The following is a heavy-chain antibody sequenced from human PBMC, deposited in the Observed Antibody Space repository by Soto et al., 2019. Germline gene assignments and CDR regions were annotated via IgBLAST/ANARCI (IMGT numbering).Heavy chain of an antibody. D-gene: IGHD2-2*01. V-gene: IGHV5-51*01. CDR2: IYPGDSDT. J-gene: IGHJ6*02. Sequence: PGESLKISCKGSGYSFTSYWIGWVRQMPGKGLEWMGIIYPGDSDTRYSPSFQGQVTISADKSISTAYLQWSSLKASDTAMYYCARSSMPRFDPLGDYYYYGMDVWGQGTTVTVSS. CDR1: GYSFTSYW. CDR3: ARSSMPRFDPLGDYYYYGMDV.